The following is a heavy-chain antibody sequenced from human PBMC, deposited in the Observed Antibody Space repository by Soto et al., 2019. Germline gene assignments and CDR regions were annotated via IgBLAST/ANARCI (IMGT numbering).Heavy chain of an antibody. CDR3: ATCQLGEYYYAMDM. CDR2: IYYTGDT. CDR1: GGSITNYY. J-gene: IGHJ6*02. Sequence: PSETLSLTCTVSGGSITNYYWSWIRQSPGKGLEWIGYIYYTGDTTYNPSLKSRVTISVDTSKNQFSLKLSSVTAADTAVYYCATCQLGEYYYAMDMWGQWTTVTVS. D-gene: IGHD7-27*01. V-gene: IGHV4-59*01.